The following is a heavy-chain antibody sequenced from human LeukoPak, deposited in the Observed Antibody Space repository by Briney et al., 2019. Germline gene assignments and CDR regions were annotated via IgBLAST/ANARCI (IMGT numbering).Heavy chain of an antibody. D-gene: IGHD1-26*01. J-gene: IGHJ3*02. Sequence: ASVKVSCKASGYTFTSYYMHWVRQAPGQGLEWMGIINPSGGSTSYAQKFQGRVTMTRDMSTSTVYMELSSLRSEDTAVYYCARYYRSGSYSDAFDIWGQGTMVTVSS. V-gene: IGHV1-46*01. CDR2: INPSGGST. CDR3: ARYYRSGSYSDAFDI. CDR1: GYTFTSYY.